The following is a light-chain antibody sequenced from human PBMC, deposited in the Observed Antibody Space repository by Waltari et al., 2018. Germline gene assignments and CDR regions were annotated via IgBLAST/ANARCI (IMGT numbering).Light chain of an antibody. CDR1: QSLLHRNGYNY. J-gene: IGKJ4*01. V-gene: IGKV2-28*01. Sequence: IVMTKSPFSLPVTPGEQSSISCRSSQSLLHRNGYNYLDWYLQKSGQSPQLLMYLGSSRASGVPDRFSGSGSGTDFTLKISRVEAEDVGVYYCMQALQTPLTFGGGTKVEIK. CDR2: LGS. CDR3: MQALQTPLT.